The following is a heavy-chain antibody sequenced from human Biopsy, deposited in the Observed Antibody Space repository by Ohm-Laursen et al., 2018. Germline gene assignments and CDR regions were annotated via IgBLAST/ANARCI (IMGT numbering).Heavy chain of an antibody. D-gene: IGHD5-12*01. CDR2: INQSGST. CDR1: GESSSGYF. J-gene: IGHJ6*02. CDR3: ARGSGYFKLDV. Sequence: TLSLTCAVNGESSSGYFWNWIRQPPGKGLEWIGEINQSGSTKYNPSLKRRATLSADSSNSQFSLRLTSVTAADTAIYYCARGSGYFKLDVWGQGTTVSVSS. V-gene: IGHV4-34*01.